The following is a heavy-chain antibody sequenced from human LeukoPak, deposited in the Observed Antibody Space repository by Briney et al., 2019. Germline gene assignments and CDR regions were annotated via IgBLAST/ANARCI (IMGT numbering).Heavy chain of an antibody. D-gene: IGHD1-26*01. J-gene: IGHJ1*01. V-gene: IGHV3-23*01. CDR2: ISGSGGST. CDR1: GFTFSSYA. CDR3: AKDLILGGSYSYFQH. Sequence: GGSLRLSCAASGFTFSSYAMSWVRQAPGKGLEWVSAISGSGGSTYYADSVEGRFTISRDNSKNTLYLQMNSLRAEDTAVYYCAKDLILGGSYSYFQHWGQGTLVTVSS.